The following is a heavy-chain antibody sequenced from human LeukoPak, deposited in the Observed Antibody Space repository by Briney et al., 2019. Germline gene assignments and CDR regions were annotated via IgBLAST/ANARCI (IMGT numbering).Heavy chain of an antibody. CDR1: GFTFSDWY. CDR2: INPGGSSI. V-gene: IGHV3-11*01. J-gene: IGHJ6*02. CDR3: ARGHYGLDV. Sequence: GGSLKLSCAASGFTFSDWYMSWIRQAPGKGLEWISYINPGGSSIYYADSVKGRFALSRDNAKNSVYLQLSSLRAEDTAVYYCARGHYGLDVWGQGTTVTVSS.